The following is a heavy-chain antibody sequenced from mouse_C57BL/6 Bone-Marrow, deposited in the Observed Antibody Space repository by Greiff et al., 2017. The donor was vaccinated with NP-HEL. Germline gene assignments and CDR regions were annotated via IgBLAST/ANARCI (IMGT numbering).Heavy chain of an antibody. Sequence: EVQLQQSGAELVRPGASVKLSRTVSGFNIKDDYMHWVKQRPEQGPEWIGWIDSENGDTEYASKFQGKATITADTSSNTAYLQLSSLTSEDPAVYYCTTGGSSPYAMDYWGQGTSVTVSS. CDR2: IDSENGDT. J-gene: IGHJ4*01. D-gene: IGHD1-1*01. V-gene: IGHV14-4*01. CDR3: TTGGSSPYAMDY. CDR1: GFNIKDDY.